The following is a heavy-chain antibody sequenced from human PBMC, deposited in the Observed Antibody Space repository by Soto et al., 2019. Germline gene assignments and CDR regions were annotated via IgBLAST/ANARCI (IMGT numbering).Heavy chain of an antibody. D-gene: IGHD3-10*01. CDR1: GFTFSNAW. Sequence: GGSLRLSCAASGFTFSNAWMSWVRQAPGKGLEWVGRIKSKTDGGTTDYAAPVKGRFTISRDDSKNTLYLQMNSLKTEDTAVYYCTTDESSVYYYGMDVWVQGTTVTVSS. CDR3: TTDESSVYYYGMDV. CDR2: IKSKTDGGTT. J-gene: IGHJ6*02. V-gene: IGHV3-15*01.